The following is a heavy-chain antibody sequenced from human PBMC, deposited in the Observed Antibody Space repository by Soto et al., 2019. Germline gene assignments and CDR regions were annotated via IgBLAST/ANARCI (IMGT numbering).Heavy chain of an antibody. CDR1: GGSIGNAGRY. V-gene: IGHV4-31*03. D-gene: IGHD5-12*01. Sequence: PSETLSLTCSVSGGSIGNAGRYWGWIRQHPGRGLEWIGSIFYTGTTYYNPSLKSRVSISSDTSNSHFSLRLSSVTVADTAVYYCARGGSGYRYHFDFWGQGILVTVSS. CDR2: IFYTGTT. CDR3: ARGGSGYRYHFDF. J-gene: IGHJ4*02.